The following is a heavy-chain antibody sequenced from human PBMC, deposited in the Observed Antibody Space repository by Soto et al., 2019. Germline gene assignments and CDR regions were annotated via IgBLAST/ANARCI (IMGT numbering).Heavy chain of an antibody. J-gene: IGHJ4*02. D-gene: IGHD4-17*01. CDR3: TRVLGIYGDSFFDY. CDR2: IRSKAYGGTT. Sequence: GGSLRLSCTASGFTFGDYAMSWVRQAPGKGLEWVGFIRSKAYGGTTEYAASVKGRFTISRDDSKSIAYLQMNSLKTEDTAVYYCTRVLGIYGDSFFDYWGQGTLVTVSS. V-gene: IGHV3-49*04. CDR1: GFTFGDYA.